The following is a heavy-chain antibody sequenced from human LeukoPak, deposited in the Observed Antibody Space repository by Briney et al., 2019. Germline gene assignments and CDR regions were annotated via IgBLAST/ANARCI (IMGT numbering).Heavy chain of an antibody. CDR2: IYYSGST. Sequence: SETLSLTCTVSGGSISSYYWSWIRQPPGKRLEWIGYIYYSGSTNYNPSLKSRVTISVDTSKNQFSLKLSSVTAADTAVYYCARLRRIAAAGNNWFDPWGQGTLVTVSS. D-gene: IGHD6-13*01. J-gene: IGHJ5*02. CDR1: GGSISSYY. CDR3: ARLRRIAAAGNNWFDP. V-gene: IGHV4-59*08.